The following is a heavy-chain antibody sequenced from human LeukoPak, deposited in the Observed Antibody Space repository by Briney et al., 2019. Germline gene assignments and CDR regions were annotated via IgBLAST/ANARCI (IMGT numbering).Heavy chain of an antibody. CDR2: INAGNGNT. V-gene: IGHV1-3*01. D-gene: IGHD2-2*01. CDR3: ATFRELGYCSSTSCPYDY. J-gene: IGHJ4*02. Sequence: ASVKVSCKASGYTFTSYAMHWVRQAPGQRLEWMGWINAGNGNTKYSQKFQGRVTMTEDTSTDTAYMELSSLRSEDTAVYYCATFRELGYCSSTSCPYDYWGQGTLVTVSS. CDR1: GYTFTSYA.